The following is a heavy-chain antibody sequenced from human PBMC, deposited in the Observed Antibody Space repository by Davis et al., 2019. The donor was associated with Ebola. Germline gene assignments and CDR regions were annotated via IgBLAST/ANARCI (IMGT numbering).Heavy chain of an antibody. CDR2: INPNSGGT. D-gene: IGHD6-6*01. CDR3: ARDRQLLDYYYYGMDV. CDR1: GYTFTGYY. Sequence: AASVKVSCKASGYTFTGYYMHWVRQAPGQGLEWMGWINPNSGGTNYAQKFQGWVTMTRDTSISTAYMELSRLRSDDTAVYYCARDRQLLDYYYYGMDVWGQGTTVTVSS. V-gene: IGHV1-2*04. J-gene: IGHJ6*02.